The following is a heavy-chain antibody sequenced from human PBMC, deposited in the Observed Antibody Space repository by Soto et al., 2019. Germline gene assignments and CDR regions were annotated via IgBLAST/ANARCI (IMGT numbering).Heavy chain of an antibody. CDR3: AREINFYGLDD. CDR1: GYTFTSYD. V-gene: IGHV1-8*01. CDR2: MNANSGNT. Sequence: QVQLVQSGAEVKKPGASVKVSCKASGYTFTSYDINWVRQATGQGLEWMGWMNANSGNTGYAHKFQGRFTMTRNNCIMNVYMDMSSLSAEDKAVSYCAREINFYGLDDWGQGHTVTVSS. J-gene: IGHJ6*02.